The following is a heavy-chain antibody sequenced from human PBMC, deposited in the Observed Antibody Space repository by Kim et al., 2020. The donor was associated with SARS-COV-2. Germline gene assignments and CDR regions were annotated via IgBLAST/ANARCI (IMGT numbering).Heavy chain of an antibody. V-gene: IGHV4-59*01. CDR1: GGSISSYY. J-gene: IGHJ4*02. CDR2: IYYSGST. CDR3: ARGSGSYGYWWFDY. D-gene: IGHD5-18*01. Sequence: SETLSLTCTVSGGSISSYYWSWIRQPPGKGLEWIGYIYYSGSTNYNPSLKSRVTISVDTSKNQFSLKLSSVTAADTAVYYCARGSGSYGYWWFDYWGQGTLVTVSS.